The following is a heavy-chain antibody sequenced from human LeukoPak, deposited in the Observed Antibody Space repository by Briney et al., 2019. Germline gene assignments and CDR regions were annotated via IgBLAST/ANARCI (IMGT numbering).Heavy chain of an antibody. CDR2: IYTSGST. CDR3: ARCRSSGWRAPRYYFDY. D-gene: IGHD6-19*01. V-gene: IGHV4-4*07. Sequence: PSETLSLTCTVSGGSISSYYWSWIRQPAGKGLEWIGRIYTSGSTNYNPSLKSRVTMSVDTSKNQFSLKLSSVTAADTAVYYCARCRSSGWRAPRYYFDYWGQGTLVTVSS. J-gene: IGHJ4*02. CDR1: GGSISSYY.